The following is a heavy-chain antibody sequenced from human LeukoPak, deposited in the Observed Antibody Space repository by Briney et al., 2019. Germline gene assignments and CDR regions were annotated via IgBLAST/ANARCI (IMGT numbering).Heavy chain of an antibody. Sequence: SETLSLTCAVYGGSFSGYYWSWIRQPPGKGLEWIGEINHSGSTNYNPSLKSRVTISVDTSKNQFSLKLSSVTAADTAVYYCARNYRHYYMDVWGKGTTGTVSS. CDR1: GGSFSGYY. CDR2: INHSGST. J-gene: IGHJ6*03. D-gene: IGHD1-7*01. V-gene: IGHV4-34*01. CDR3: ARNYRHYYMDV.